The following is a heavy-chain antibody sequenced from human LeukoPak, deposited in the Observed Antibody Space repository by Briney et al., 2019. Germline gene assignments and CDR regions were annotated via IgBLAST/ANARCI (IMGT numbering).Heavy chain of an antibody. CDR3: ARDQVIVVVPVGSSRVPSPVDLNYYFYGMDV. CDR1: GFTFTSSA. J-gene: IGHJ6*02. Sequence: GASVKVSCKASGFTFTSSAVQWVRQARGQRLEWIGWIVVGSGNTNYAQKFQERVTITRDMSTSTAYMELSSLRSEDTAVYYCARDQVIVVVPVGSSRVPSPVDLNYYFYGMDVWGQGTTATVSS. CDR2: IVVGSGNT. V-gene: IGHV1-58*01. D-gene: IGHD2-2*01.